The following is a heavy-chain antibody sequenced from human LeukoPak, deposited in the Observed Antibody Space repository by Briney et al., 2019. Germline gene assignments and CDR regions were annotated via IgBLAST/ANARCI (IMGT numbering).Heavy chain of an antibody. Sequence: PGGSLRLSCAASGLTFSIYGMTWVRQAPGKGLEWVSSISCCGGSTYYADSVKGRFTVSRDNSRNTLYLQMNSLRAEDTALYYCAKESPYCGGDCYYLLDYWGQGTLVTVSS. CDR1: GLTFSIYG. D-gene: IGHD2-21*02. CDR2: ISCCGGST. CDR3: AKESPYCGGDCYYLLDY. V-gene: IGHV3-23*01. J-gene: IGHJ4*02.